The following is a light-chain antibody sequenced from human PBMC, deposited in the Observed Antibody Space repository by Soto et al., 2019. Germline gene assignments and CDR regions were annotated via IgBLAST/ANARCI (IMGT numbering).Light chain of an antibody. CDR3: QQRSNWPPF. Sequence: TVLTQSLGTVSFSPGERATLSCRASQSVSSYLAWYQQKPGQAPRLLIYGVSSRATGIPDRFSGSGSGTDFTLTISRLEPEDFAVYYCQQRSNWPPFFGQPTRLAI. CDR1: QSVSSY. V-gene: IGKV3D-20*02. J-gene: IGKJ5*01. CDR2: GVS.